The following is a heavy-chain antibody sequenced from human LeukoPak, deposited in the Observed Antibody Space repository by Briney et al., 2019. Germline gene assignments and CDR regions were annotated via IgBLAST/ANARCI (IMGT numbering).Heavy chain of an antibody. CDR1: GFTFSSYT. D-gene: IGHD3-16*02. V-gene: IGHV3-21*01. J-gene: IGHJ4*02. Sequence: GSLRLSCAASGFTFSSYTMNWVRQAPGKGLEWVSSISSSSSYIYYADSVKGRFTISRDNAKNSLYLQMNSLRAEDTAVYYCAKEPTYIWGSYRYTDYFDYWGQGTLVTVSS. CDR3: AKEPTYIWGSYRYTDYFDY. CDR2: ISSSSSYI.